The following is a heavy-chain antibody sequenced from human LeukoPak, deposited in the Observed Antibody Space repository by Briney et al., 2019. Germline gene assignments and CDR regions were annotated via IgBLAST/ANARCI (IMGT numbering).Heavy chain of an antibody. V-gene: IGHV3-30*04. Sequence: GGSLRLSCAASGFPFSSYSMPWVRQAPGNVLEWVAVISNDGSHKYYADSVKGRFIISRDNYKNTLSLQMNTLRPDDTAVFYCARDPNRLADYGGDYFDHWGQGTLVTVSS. CDR2: ISNDGSHK. CDR1: GFPFSSYS. CDR3: ARDPNRLADYGGDYFDH. D-gene: IGHD4-23*01. J-gene: IGHJ4*02.